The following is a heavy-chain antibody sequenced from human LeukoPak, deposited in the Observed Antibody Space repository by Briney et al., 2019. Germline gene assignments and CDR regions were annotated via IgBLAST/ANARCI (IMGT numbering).Heavy chain of an antibody. V-gene: IGHV3-7*05. CDR1: GFTFSNYW. J-gene: IGHJ3*02. Sequence: GGSLRLSCAASGFTFSNYWMSWVRQAPGKGLEWVAHINQDGSEKYYVDSVKGRFTISRDNAKNSLYLQVNSLRAEDTAVYYCARDGGGDIVVAFAFDIWGQGTMVTVSS. CDR2: INQDGSEK. D-gene: IGHD2-15*01. CDR3: ARDGGGDIVVAFAFDI.